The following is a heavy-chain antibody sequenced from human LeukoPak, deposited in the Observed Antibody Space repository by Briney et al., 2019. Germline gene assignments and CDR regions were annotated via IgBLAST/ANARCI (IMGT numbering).Heavy chain of an antibody. D-gene: IGHD5-18*01. J-gene: IGHJ6*02. V-gene: IGHV4-34*01. CDR3: VKSYNYGPLV. CDR2: INHSGST. CDR1: GGSFSSYY. Sequence: SETLSLTCAVYGGSFSSYYWSWIRQPPGKGLEWIGEINHSGSTNYNPSLKSRVTMSVDASKNQFSLRLSSVTAADTAVYYCVKSYNYGPLVWGQGTTVTVSS.